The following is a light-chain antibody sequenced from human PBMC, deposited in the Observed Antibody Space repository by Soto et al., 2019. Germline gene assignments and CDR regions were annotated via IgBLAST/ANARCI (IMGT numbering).Light chain of an antibody. V-gene: IGLV2-14*01. CDR2: EVS. CDR1: SSDIGGYNY. CDR3: SSYTSSSTLAYV. J-gene: IGLJ1*01. Sequence: QSVLTQPASVSGYPGQSITISCTGTSSDIGGYNYVSWYQQHPGKAPKLMIYEVSNRLSGVSNRFCASKSGNTPSLTISGLQAEDEADYYCSSYTSSSTLAYVFGTGTKVTVL.